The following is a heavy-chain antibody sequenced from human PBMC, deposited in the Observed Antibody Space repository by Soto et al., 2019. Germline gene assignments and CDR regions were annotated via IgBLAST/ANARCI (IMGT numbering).Heavy chain of an antibody. CDR1: GFTSSIYP. J-gene: IGHJ4*02. V-gene: IGHV3-30-3*01. D-gene: IGHD3-3*01. CDR2: SSNEANTK. CDR3: ARALISQSGFASQYFHS. Sequence: QVQLVESGGRVVQPGRSLRLSCATSGFTSSIYPLHWVRQAPGKGLEWVAVSSNEANTKHYADSVKGRFSVFRDNSKNTLYLEMNSLRVEDTAVYYCARALISQSGFASQYFHSWGQGTLVTVSS.